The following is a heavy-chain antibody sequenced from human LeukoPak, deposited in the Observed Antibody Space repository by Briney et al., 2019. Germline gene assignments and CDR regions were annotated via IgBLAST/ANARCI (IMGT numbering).Heavy chain of an antibody. CDR1: GFTVSSNC. D-gene: IGHD2/OR15-2a*01. CDR3: AREGPRGNSQFDY. Sequence: GGSLRLSCAASGFTVSSNCMSWVRQAPGKGLEWVALIWYDGSNKYYADSVKGRLTISRDNSKNTLYLQMNSLRAEDTAVYYCAREGPRGNSQFDYWGQGTLVTVSS. J-gene: IGHJ4*02. CDR2: IWYDGSNK. V-gene: IGHV3-33*08.